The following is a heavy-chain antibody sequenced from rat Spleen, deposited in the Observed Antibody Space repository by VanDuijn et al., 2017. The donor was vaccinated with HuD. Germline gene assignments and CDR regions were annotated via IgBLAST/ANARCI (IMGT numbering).Heavy chain of an antibody. J-gene: IGHJ2*01. V-gene: IGHV2-43*01. CDR1: GFSLTSYH. CDR2: IWTDGST. Sequence: QVQLKESGPGLVQPSQTLSLTCTVSGFSLTSYHVSWVRQPPGKGLEWMGIIWTDGSTDYNSALKSRLSITRDTSKSQVFLKMNSLQTEDIATYYCAREGNTYYGYNSGFDYWGQGVMVTVSS. D-gene: IGHD1-9*01. CDR3: AREGNTYYGYNSGFDY.